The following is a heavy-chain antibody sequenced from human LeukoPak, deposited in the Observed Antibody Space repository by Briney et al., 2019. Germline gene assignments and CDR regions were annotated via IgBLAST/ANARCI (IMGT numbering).Heavy chain of an antibody. CDR1: GFTFSSYS. CDR2: ISSSSSYI. J-gene: IGHJ5*02. D-gene: IGHD6-13*01. V-gene: IGHV3-21*01. Sequence: PGGSLRLSCAASGFTFSSYSMNWVRQAPGKGLEWVSSISSSSSYIYYADSVKGRFTISRDNAKNSLYLQMNSLRAEDTAVYYCARTALTQLVRCFDPWGQGTLVTVSS. CDR3: ARTALTQLVRCFDP.